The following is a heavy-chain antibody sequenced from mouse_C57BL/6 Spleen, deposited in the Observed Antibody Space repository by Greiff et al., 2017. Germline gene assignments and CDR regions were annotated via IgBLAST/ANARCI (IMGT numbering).Heavy chain of an antibody. Sequence: QVHVKQSGPELVKPGASVKISCKASGYAFSSSWMNWVKQRPGKGVEWIGRIYPGDGDTNYNGKFKGKATLTADKSSSTAYMQLSSLTSEDSAVYFCARPPLYYGSSYASYWYFDVWGTGTTVTVSS. V-gene: IGHV1-82*01. J-gene: IGHJ1*03. CDR1: GYAFSSSW. CDR2: IYPGDGDT. D-gene: IGHD1-1*01. CDR3: ARPPLYYGSSYASYWYFDV.